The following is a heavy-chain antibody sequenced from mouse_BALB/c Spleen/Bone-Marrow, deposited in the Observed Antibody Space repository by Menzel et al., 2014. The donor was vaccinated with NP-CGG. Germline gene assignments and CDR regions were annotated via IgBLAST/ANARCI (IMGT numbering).Heavy chain of an antibody. CDR1: GFNIKDTY. V-gene: IGHV14-3*02. Sequence: VQLQQPGAELVKPGASVKLSCTASGFNIKDTYMHWVKQRPEQGLEWIGRIDPANGNTKYDPKFQGKATITADTSSNTAYLQLSSLTSEDTAVYYCATDSSGYLDYWGQGTTLTVSS. D-gene: IGHD3-2*01. CDR3: ATDSSGYLDY. CDR2: IDPANGNT. J-gene: IGHJ2*01.